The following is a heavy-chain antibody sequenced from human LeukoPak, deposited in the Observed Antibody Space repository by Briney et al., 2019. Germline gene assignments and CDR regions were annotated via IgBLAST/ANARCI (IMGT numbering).Heavy chain of an antibody. CDR3: ARHEDRSGYELGFDY. CDR1: GGSISSYY. V-gene: IGHV4-59*08. D-gene: IGHD5-12*01. J-gene: IGHJ4*02. CDR2: IYYSGST. Sequence: PSETLSLTCTVSGGSISSYYWSWIRQPPGKGLEWIGYIYYSGSTNYNPSLKSRVTISVDTSKNQFSLKLSSVTAADTAVYYCARHEDRSGYELGFDYWGQGTLVTVSS.